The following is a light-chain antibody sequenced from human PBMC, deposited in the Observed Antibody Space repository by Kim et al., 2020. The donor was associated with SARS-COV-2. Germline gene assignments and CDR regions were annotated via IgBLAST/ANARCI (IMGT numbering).Light chain of an antibody. J-gene: IGLJ3*02. CDR2: EDN. Sequence: GKTVTISCTRSSGSIASNYVQWYQHRPGSSPTTVIYEDNQRPSGVPYRFSGSIDSSSNSASLTISGLKTEDEAVYFCQSYDSSLWVFGGGTQLTVL. CDR1: SGSIASNY. CDR3: QSYDSSLWV. V-gene: IGLV6-57*01.